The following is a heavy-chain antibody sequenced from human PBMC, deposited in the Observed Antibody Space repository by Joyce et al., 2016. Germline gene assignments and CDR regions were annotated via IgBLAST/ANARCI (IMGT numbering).Heavy chain of an antibody. CDR2: ISYDGSNK. J-gene: IGHJ4*02. D-gene: IGHD3-9*01. CDR3: AGCILTGYFDY. CDR1: GFTFSNYG. V-gene: IGHV3-30*03. Sequence: QGQLVESGGGVVQPGRFLRLSCAASGFTFSNYGMHWVRQAPGKGLECVAVISYDGSNKHYGDSVKGRFTISRDNSKNTLYLQMNSLRAEDTAVYYCAGCILTGYFDYWGQGTLVTVSS.